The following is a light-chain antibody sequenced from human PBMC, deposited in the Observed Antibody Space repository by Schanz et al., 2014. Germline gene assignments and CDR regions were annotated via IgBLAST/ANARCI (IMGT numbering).Light chain of an antibody. CDR3: TSYTGSGTLWV. V-gene: IGLV2-8*01. J-gene: IGLJ3*02. CDR1: SSDVGGYNY. CDR2: EVN. Sequence: QSALTQPPSASGSLGQSVTISCTGTSSDVGGYNYVSWYQQHPGKAPKVIIYEVNRRPSGVPDRFSGSKSGNTASLTVSGLQAEDEGDYYCTSYTGSGTLWVFGGGTKLTVL.